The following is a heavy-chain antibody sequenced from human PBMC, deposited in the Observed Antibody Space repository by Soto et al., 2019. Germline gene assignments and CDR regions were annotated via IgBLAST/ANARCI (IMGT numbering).Heavy chain of an antibody. J-gene: IGHJ4*02. Sequence: QVQLVQSVAEVKKPGSSVKVSCKASGGSFSTYGINWVRLAPGQGLEWMGGIIPKFGTTNYAPKFRGRVTITADESTNTADMELNYLRSEDTAVYFCAREFDPYYGGNSLALDSWGQGTLVTVSS. D-gene: IGHD4-17*01. CDR3: AREFDPYYGGNSLALDS. CDR2: IIPKFGTT. CDR1: GGSFSTYG. V-gene: IGHV1-69*13.